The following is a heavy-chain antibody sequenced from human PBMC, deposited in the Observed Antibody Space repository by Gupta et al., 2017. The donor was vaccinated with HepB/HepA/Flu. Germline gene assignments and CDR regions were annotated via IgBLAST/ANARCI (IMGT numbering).Heavy chain of an antibody. CDR1: GFTFDDYA. CDR2: ISWNSGSI. D-gene: IGHD2-21*01. V-gene: IGHV3-9*01. CDR3: AKPHKSLADCFDY. Sequence: SLRLSCAASGFTFDDYAMHWVRQAPGKGLEWVSGISWNSGSIGYADSVKGRFTISRDNAKNSLYLQMNSLRAEDTALYYCAKPHKSLADCFDYWGQGTLVTVSS. J-gene: IGHJ4*02.